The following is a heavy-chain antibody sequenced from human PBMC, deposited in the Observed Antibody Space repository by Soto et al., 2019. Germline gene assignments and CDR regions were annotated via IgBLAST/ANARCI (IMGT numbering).Heavy chain of an antibody. CDR3: ARDRVTIFGVVHFDY. Sequence: ASVKVSCKASGYTFTSYGISWVRQAPGQGLEWMGWISAYNGNTNYAQKLQGRVTMTTDTSTSTAYMELRSLGSDDTAVYYCARDRVTIFGVVHFDYWGQGTLVTVSS. CDR1: GYTFTSYG. J-gene: IGHJ4*02. CDR2: ISAYNGNT. D-gene: IGHD3-3*01. V-gene: IGHV1-18*01.